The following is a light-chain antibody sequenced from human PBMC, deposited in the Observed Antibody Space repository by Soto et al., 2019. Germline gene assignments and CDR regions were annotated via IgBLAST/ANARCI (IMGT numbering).Light chain of an antibody. CDR1: QTISSW. CDR2: KAS. J-gene: IGKJ1*01. CDR3: QHYNSYSEA. V-gene: IGKV1-5*03. Sequence: DIQMTQSPSTLSASVGDRVTIPCRASQTISSWLAWYQQKSGKAPKLLIYKASTLKSGVPSRFSGSGSGTEFTLTISSLQPDDFATYYCQHYNSYSEAFGQGTKVDI.